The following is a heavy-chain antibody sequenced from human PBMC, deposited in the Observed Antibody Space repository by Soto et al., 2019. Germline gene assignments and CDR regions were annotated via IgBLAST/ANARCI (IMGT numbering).Heavy chain of an antibody. J-gene: IGHJ6*03. D-gene: IGHD3-9*01. Sequence: PSQTLSLTCAISGDSVSSNSAAWNWIRQSPSRGLEWLGRTYYRSKWYNDYAVSVKSRITINPDTSKNQFSLQLNSVTPEDTAVYYCAREEILTFYYRSYYYYLIYVWAKGTTVPVSS. CDR1: GDSVSSNSAA. CDR3: AREEILTFYYRSYYYYLIYV. CDR2: TYYRSKWYN. V-gene: IGHV6-1*01.